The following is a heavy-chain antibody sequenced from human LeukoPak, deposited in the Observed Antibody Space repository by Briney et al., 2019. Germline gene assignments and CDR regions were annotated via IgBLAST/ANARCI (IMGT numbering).Heavy chain of an antibody. V-gene: IGHV3-74*01. D-gene: IGHD2-15*01. CDR2: INIDGSST. J-gene: IGHJ4*02. CDR3: GRGGYGQSPIDY. CDR1: GFSFSNSW. Sequence: GGPLRLSCAASGFSFSNSWMHWVRQAPGKGLVWVSRINIDGSSTSDADSVRGRFTISRDNAKNTLYLQMNSVRAEDTAVYYCGRGGYGQSPIDYWGQGTLVTVSS.